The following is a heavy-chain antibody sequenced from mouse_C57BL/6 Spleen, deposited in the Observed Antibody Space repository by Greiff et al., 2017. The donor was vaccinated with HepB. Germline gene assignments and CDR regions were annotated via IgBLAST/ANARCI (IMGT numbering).Heavy chain of an antibody. D-gene: IGHD2-4*01. CDR3: VRLGNDYGANYYAMDY. CDR1: GFSFNTYA. V-gene: IGHV10-1*01. Sequence: EVQGVESGGGLVQPKGSLKLSCAASGFSFNTYAMNWVRQAPGKGLEWVARIRSKSNNYATYYADSVKDRFTISRDDSESMLYLQMNNLKTEDTAMYYCVRLGNDYGANYYAMDYWGQGTSVTVSS. J-gene: IGHJ4*01. CDR2: IRSKSNNYAT.